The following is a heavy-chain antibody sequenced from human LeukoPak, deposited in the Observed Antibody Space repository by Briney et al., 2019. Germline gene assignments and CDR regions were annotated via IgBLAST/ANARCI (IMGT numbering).Heavy chain of an antibody. Sequence: PGGSLRLSCAAYGFTFSSYGMHWVRQAPGKGLEWVAVIWYDGSNKYYADSVKGRFTISRDNSKNTLYLQMNSLRAEDTAVYYCARETAGGYAFDYWGQGTLVTVSS. CDR3: ARETAGGYAFDY. CDR1: GFTFSSYG. CDR2: IWYDGSNK. V-gene: IGHV3-33*01. J-gene: IGHJ4*02. D-gene: IGHD2-2*01.